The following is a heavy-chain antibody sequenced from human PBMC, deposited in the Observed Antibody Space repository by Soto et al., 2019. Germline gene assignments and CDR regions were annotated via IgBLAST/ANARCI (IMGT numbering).Heavy chain of an antibody. CDR2: IYYSGST. D-gene: IGHD2-2*01. CDR3: AREVREYCSRTSCYSFLGYYYYMDV. V-gene: IGHV4-31*03. Sequence: PSETLSLTCTVSGGSISSGGYYWSWIRQHPGKGLEWIGYIYYSGSTYYNPSLKSRVTISVDTSKNQFSLKLSSVTAADTAVYYCAREVREYCSRTSCYSFLGYYYYMDVWGKGTTVTVSS. CDR1: GGSISSGGYY. J-gene: IGHJ6*03.